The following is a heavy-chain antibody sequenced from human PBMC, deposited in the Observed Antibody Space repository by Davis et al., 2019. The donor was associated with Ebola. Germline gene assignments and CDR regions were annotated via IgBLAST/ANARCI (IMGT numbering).Heavy chain of an antibody. Sequence: SLKISCAASGFTFDDYAMHWVRQAPGKGLEWVSGISWNSGSIGYADSVKGRFTISRDNSKNTLYLQMNSLRAEDTAVYYCAKDSRRFDYWGQGTLVTVSS. CDR2: ISWNSGSI. CDR1: GFTFDDYA. J-gene: IGHJ4*02. CDR3: AKDSRRFDY. V-gene: IGHV3-9*01.